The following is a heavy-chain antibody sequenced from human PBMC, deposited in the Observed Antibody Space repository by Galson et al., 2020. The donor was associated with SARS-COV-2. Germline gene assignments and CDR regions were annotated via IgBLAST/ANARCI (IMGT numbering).Heavy chain of an antibody. V-gene: IGHV1-3*01. Sequence: FRDRVTMTRDTSANTVYMELSSLTSEDTAVYFCAKEVGSGTFYFDYWGQGTLVTVSS. D-gene: IGHD1-26*01. CDR3: AKEVGSGTFYFDY. J-gene: IGHJ4*02.